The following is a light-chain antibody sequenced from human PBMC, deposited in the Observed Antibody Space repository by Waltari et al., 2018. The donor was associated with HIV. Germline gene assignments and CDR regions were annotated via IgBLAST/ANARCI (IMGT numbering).Light chain of an antibody. CDR3: SSYTSSNAFYV. CDR1: SSDVGGSNF. J-gene: IGLJ1*01. Sequence: QSALTQPASVSGSPGQSITLSCTGTSSDVGGSNFVSWYQQHPGKAPILLIYDVTKRPSGVSNRFSGSKSGNTASLTITGLQAEDEADFYCSSYTSSNAFYVFGTGTTVTVL. CDR2: DVT. V-gene: IGLV2-14*03.